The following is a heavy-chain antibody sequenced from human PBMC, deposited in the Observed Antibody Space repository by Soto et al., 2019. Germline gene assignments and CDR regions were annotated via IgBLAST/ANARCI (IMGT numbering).Heavy chain of an antibody. CDR3: ASDKIKGAPDYLDS. CDR1: GFTFSANA. CDR2: IAYGGTIK. D-gene: IGHD1-26*01. V-gene: IGHV3-30-3*01. Sequence: QEQLVESGGDVVQPGRSLTLSCAASGFTFSANAMHWVRQAPGKGLEWVAVIAYGGTIKIYRDSVKGRFTISRDDSKSTLYLQMNSLRPEDTAVYYCASDKIKGAPDYLDSWGQGTLVTVSS. J-gene: IGHJ4*02.